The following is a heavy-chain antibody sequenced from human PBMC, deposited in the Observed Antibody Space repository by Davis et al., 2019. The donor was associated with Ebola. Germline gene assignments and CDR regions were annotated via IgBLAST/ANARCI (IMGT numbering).Heavy chain of an antibody. V-gene: IGHV2-5*01. Sequence: SGPTLVKPTQTLTLTCTFSGFSLTTSGVGVGWIRQPPGKALEWLALIYLNGDVRYSPSLKSRLTITKDTSKNQVVLTMTNVDPVDTATYYCARIPSSTIFGVVIINYYYGMDVWGQGTTVTVSS. J-gene: IGHJ6*02. D-gene: IGHD3-3*01. CDR1: GFSLTTSGVG. CDR3: ARIPSSTIFGVVIINYYYGMDV. CDR2: IYLNGDV.